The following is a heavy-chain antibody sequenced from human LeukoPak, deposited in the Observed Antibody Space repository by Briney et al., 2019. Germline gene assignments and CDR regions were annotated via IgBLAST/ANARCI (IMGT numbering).Heavy chain of an antibody. V-gene: IGHV1-8*03. CDR2: MNPNSGNT. D-gene: IGHD4-17*01. CDR3: ARVYEYGDYFDY. J-gene: IGHJ4*02. Sequence: ASVKVSCKASGYTFTSYDINWVRQATGQGLEWMGWMNPNSGNTGYAQKFQGRVTITRNTSISTAYMELSSLRSEDTAVYYCARVYEYGDYFDYWGQGTLVTVSS. CDR1: GYTFTSYD.